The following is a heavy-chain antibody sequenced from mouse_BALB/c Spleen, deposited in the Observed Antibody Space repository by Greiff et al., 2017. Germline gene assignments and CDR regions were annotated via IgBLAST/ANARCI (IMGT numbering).Heavy chain of an antibody. Sequence: QVQLKESGAELMKPGASVKISCKATGYTFSSYWIEWVKQRPGHGLEWIGEILPGSGSTNYNEKFKGKATFTADTSSNTAYMQLSSLTSEDSAVYYCARLTGTRGAMDYWGQGTSVTVSS. V-gene: IGHV1-9*01. J-gene: IGHJ4*01. D-gene: IGHD4-1*01. CDR1: GYTFSSYW. CDR3: ARLTGTRGAMDY. CDR2: ILPGSGST.